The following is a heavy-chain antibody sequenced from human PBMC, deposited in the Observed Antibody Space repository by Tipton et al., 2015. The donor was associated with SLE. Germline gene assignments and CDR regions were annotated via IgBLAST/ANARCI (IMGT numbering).Heavy chain of an antibody. Sequence: TLSLTYAVSGGSISSSHWWSWVRQSPGKGLEWIGEVYHSGSTNYNPSLKSRVTISVDKSKNQFSLKLTSVTATDTAVYNCARRNYDVLTGYYNGNEIAAFDLWGQGTMVTVSS. D-gene: IGHD3-9*01. CDR2: VYHSGST. CDR1: GGSISSSHW. J-gene: IGHJ3*01. CDR3: ARRNYDVLTGYYNGNEIAAFDL. V-gene: IGHV4-4*02.